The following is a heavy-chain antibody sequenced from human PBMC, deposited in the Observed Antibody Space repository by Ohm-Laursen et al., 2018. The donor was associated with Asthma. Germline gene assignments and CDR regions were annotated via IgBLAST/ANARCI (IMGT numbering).Heavy chain of an antibody. Sequence: SLRLSCAAPGFTFSSNVMSWVRQAPGKGLEWVSAISGSGGSTYYADSVKGRFTISRDNSKNTLFLQMSSLRAEDTAVYYCAKTTGTSSRTSDYWGQGTLVTVSS. J-gene: IGHJ4*02. CDR2: ISGSGGST. V-gene: IGHV3-23*01. D-gene: IGHD1-1*01. CDR1: GFTFSSNV. CDR3: AKTTGTSSRTSDY.